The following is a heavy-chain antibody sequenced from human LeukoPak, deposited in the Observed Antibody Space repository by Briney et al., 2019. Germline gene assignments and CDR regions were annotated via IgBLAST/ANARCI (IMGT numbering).Heavy chain of an antibody. CDR1: GFTFSTYA. CDR2: ISGSGGST. V-gene: IGHV3-23*01. D-gene: IGHD3-22*01. J-gene: IGHJ5*02. Sequence: PGGSLRLSCAASGFTFSTYAVNWVRQAPGKGLEWVSTISGSGGSTYYADSVKGRFTISRDDSKNTLYLQMNSLRAEDTAVYYCAKDHPYYYDSSGPNWFDPWGQGTLVTVSS. CDR3: AKDHPYYYDSSGPNWFDP.